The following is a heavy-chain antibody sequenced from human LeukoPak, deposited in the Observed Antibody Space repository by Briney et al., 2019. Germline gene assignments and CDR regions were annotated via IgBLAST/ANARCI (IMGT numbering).Heavy chain of an antibody. J-gene: IGHJ5*02. D-gene: IGHD2-2*01. Sequence: GGSLRLSCAASGFTFSNYAMSWVHQAPGKGLEWVPAISGSGASTYYADSVKGRFTISRDNSKNTLYLQMNSLRAEDTAVYYCARDRGEYCSSTSCSGPNWFDPWGQGTLVTVSS. CDR3: ARDRGEYCSSTSCSGPNWFDP. V-gene: IGHV3-23*01. CDR1: GFTFSNYA. CDR2: ISGSGAST.